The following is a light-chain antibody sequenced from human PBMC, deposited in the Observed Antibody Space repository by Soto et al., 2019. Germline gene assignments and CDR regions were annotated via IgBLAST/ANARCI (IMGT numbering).Light chain of an antibody. J-gene: IGKJ5*01. CDR1: QSLSRNY. CDR2: DAS. CDR3: HQRTNWPIT. V-gene: IGKV3-11*01. Sequence: EIVLTQSPGILSLSPGERATLCCRASQSLSRNYTAWYQQKPGQGPRLXIYDASNRATGIPARFSGSGSGTDGTLTISSLEPEDFEVYYCHQRTNWPITFGQGTRLEIK.